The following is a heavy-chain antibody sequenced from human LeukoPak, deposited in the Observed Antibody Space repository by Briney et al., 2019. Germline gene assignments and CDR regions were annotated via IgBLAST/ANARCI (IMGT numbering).Heavy chain of an antibody. CDR1: GFTFRDYA. V-gene: IGHV3-23*01. CDR3: AKLPVDTPMASGGSFLDS. J-gene: IGHJ4*02. Sequence: PGGSLRLSCAASGFTFRDYAMFWVRQAPGKGLKWVSVVSASGRVPDYADSVKGRFTISRDNAKNTLYLQMNSLRGEDTAVYHCAKLPVDTPMASGGSFLDSWGQGTLVTVSS. D-gene: IGHD5-18*01. CDR2: VSASGRVP.